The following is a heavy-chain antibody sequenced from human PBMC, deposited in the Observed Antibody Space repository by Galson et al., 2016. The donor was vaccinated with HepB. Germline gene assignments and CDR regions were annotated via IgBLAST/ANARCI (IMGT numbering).Heavy chain of an antibody. D-gene: IGHD7-27*01. J-gene: IGHJ4*02. CDR3: ARSYLLGRGFGW. V-gene: IGHV6-1*01. CDR2: TYYRSQWHF. CDR1: GDSVSSNSAG. Sequence: CAISGDSVSSNSAGWYWIRQSPSRGLEWLGRTYYRSQWHFDYAESVKSRITINPDTSKNQFSLHLNSVTPEDTAIYYCARSYLLGRGFGWWGQGTLVTVSS.